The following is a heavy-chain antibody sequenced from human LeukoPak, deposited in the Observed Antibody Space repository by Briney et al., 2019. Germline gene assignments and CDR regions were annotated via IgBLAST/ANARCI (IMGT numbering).Heavy chain of an antibody. Sequence: GGSLRLSCAASRFTFSNYAMSWVRQAPGKGLEWVSSISSSSSYIYYADSVKGRFTISRDNAKNSLYLQMNSLRAEDTAVYYCARDHPLVGATPFDYWGQGTLVTVSS. CDR1: RFTFSNYA. CDR2: ISSSSSYI. D-gene: IGHD1-26*01. V-gene: IGHV3-21*01. CDR3: ARDHPLVGATPFDY. J-gene: IGHJ4*02.